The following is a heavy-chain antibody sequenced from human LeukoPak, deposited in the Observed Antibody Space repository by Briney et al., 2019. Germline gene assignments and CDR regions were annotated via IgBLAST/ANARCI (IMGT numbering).Heavy chain of an antibody. V-gene: IGHV1-69*04. CDR2: IIPILGIA. CDR1: GGTFSSYT. Sequence: GASVKVSCKASGGTFSSYTISWVRQAPGQGLEWMGRIIPILGIANYAQKFQGRVTITADKSTSTAYMELSSLRSEDTAVYYCAREGNSSTVWFGPWGQGTLVTVSS. J-gene: IGHJ5*02. CDR3: AREGNSSTVWFGP. D-gene: IGHD6-13*01.